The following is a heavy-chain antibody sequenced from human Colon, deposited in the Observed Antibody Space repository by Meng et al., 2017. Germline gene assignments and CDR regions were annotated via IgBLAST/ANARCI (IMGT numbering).Heavy chain of an antibody. CDR1: GGSFSGYY. D-gene: IGHD1-26*01. V-gene: IGHV3-23*01. Sequence: VHPQECGAGLLKLSETLSLTCGVYGGSFSGYYWYWIRQSPGKGLEWVSAISGSGGSTYYADSVKGRFTISRDNSKNTLYLQMNSLRAEDTAVYYCAKELGAPGYWGQGTLVTVSS. J-gene: IGHJ4*02. CDR2: ISGSGGST. CDR3: AKELGAPGY.